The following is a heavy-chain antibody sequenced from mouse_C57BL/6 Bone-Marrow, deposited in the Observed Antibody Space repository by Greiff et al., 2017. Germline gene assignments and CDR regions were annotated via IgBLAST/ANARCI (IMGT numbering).Heavy chain of an antibody. CDR2: INPSSGYP. CDR3: ARWGDYEAMDY. CDR1: GYTFTSYW. Sequence: VQLQQSGAELAKPGASVKLSCKASGYTFTSYWMHWVKQRPGQGLEWIGYINPSSGYPKYHQKFKDKATLTADKSYSTAYMQLSSLTYEDSAVYYCARWGDYEAMDYWGQGTSVTVSS. V-gene: IGHV1-7*01. J-gene: IGHJ4*01.